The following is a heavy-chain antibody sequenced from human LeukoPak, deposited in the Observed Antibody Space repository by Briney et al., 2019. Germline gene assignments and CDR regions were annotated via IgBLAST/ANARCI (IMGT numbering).Heavy chain of an antibody. J-gene: IGHJ4*02. CDR3: ARRDGSSWYFFDY. D-gene: IGHD6-13*01. CDR2: IHYSGST. CDR1: RGSISSSSYY. V-gene: IGHV4-61*05. Sequence: PSETLSLTCTVSRGSISSSSYYWGWIRQPPGKGLEWIGYIHYSGSTNYNPSLKSRVTISLDTSKNQFSLKMSSVTAADTAVYYCARRDGSSWYFFDYWGQGTLVTVSS.